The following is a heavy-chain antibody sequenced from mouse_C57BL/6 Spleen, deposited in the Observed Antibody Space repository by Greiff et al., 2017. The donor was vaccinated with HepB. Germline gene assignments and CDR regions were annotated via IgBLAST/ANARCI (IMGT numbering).Heavy chain of an antibody. J-gene: IGHJ4*01. CDR1: GYSFTGYY. D-gene: IGHD2-2*01. Sequence: EVQLQQSGPELVKPGASVKISCKASGYSFTGYYMNWVKQSPEKSLEWIGEINPSTGGTTYNQKFKAKATLTVDKSSSTAYMQLKSLTSEDSAVYYCARWGGYEGAMDYWGQGTSVTVSS. CDR2: INPSTGGT. CDR3: ARWGGYEGAMDY. V-gene: IGHV1-42*01.